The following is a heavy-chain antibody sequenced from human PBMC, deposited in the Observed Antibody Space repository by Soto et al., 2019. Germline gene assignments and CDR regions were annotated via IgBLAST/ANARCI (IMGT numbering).Heavy chain of an antibody. CDR3: VKGLSLIPYGVPPPHSSWLPTYYYYYGMDV. D-gene: IGHD6-13*01. Sequence: PGASLRLSCKGSGYSFTSYWIGWVRPMPGKGLEWMGIIYPGDSDTRYSPSFQGQVTISADKTISTAYLQWSSLRAEDTAVYYCVKGLSLIPYGVPPPHSSWLPTYYYYYGMDVWGQGTTVTVSS. J-gene: IGHJ6*02. V-gene: IGHV5-51*01. CDR2: IYPGDSDT. CDR1: GYSFTSYW.